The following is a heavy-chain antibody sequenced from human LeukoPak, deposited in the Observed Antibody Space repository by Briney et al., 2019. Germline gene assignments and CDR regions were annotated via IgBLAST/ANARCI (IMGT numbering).Heavy chain of an antibody. D-gene: IGHD3-10*01. Sequence: GGSLRLSSAASGFTFSSYAMSWVRQAPGKGLEWVSAISGSGGSTYYADSVKGRFTISRDNSKNMLYLQMNSLRAEDTAVYYCAKDRTAMVRGVIHWFDPWGQGTLVTVSS. CDR3: AKDRTAMVRGVIHWFDP. CDR1: GFTFSSYA. J-gene: IGHJ5*02. V-gene: IGHV3-23*01. CDR2: ISGSGGST.